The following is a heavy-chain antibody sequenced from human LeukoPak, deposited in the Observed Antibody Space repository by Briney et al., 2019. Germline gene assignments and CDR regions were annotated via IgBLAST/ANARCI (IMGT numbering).Heavy chain of an antibody. CDR1: GFIFSSYS. Sequence: GGSLRLSCAASGFIFSSYSMNWVRQAPGKGLEWVSSISRSSSYIYYADSVEGRFTISRDNAKNSLYLQMNSLRAEDTAVYYCAMSLLAFCGSGSLDYYMDVWGKGTTVTVSS. J-gene: IGHJ6*03. D-gene: IGHD3-10*01. CDR3: AMSLLAFCGSGSLDYYMDV. CDR2: ISRSSSYI. V-gene: IGHV3-21*01.